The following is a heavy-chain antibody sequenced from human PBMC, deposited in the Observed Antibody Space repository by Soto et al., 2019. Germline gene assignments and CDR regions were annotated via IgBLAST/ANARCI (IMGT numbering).Heavy chain of an antibody. J-gene: IGHJ3*02. V-gene: IGHV1-69*01. Sequence: QVQLVQSGAEVKKPGSSVKVSCKASGGTFSSYAISWVRQAPGQGLEWMGGIIPIFGTANYAQKFQGRVTINADESTSTAYMELSSLRSEDTAVYYCARESPSTTVTSWAFDIWGQGTMVTVSS. CDR2: IIPIFGTA. CDR1: GGTFSSYA. D-gene: IGHD4-17*01. CDR3: ARESPSTTVTSWAFDI.